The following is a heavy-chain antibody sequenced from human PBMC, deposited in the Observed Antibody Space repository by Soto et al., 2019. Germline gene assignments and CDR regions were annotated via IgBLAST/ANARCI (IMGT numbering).Heavy chain of an antibody. CDR1: GGSISSGNYY. V-gene: IGHV4-31*03. D-gene: IGHD2-2*02. J-gene: IGHJ5*02. Sequence: SETLSLTCTVSGGSISSGNYYWSWIRQHPGKGLEWIGYIYYSGSTYYNPSLKSRVSMSVDTSKNHFSLQLTSVTAADTAVYYCARVRVCSSANCYTGPFDPWGQGTLVTVPQ. CDR2: IYYSGST. CDR3: ARVRVCSSANCYTGPFDP.